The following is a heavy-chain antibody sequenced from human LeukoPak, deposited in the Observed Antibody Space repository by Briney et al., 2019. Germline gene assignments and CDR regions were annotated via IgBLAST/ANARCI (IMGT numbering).Heavy chain of an antibody. CDR1: GYTFTSYG. V-gene: IGHV1-18*01. Sequence: GASVKVSCKASGYTFTSYGISWVRQAPGQGLEWMGWISAYNGNTNYAQKLQGRVTMTTDTSTCTAYMELRSLRSDDTAVYYCARACSSTSPWGYYYYYYMDVWGKGTTVTVSS. D-gene: IGHD2-2*01. CDR3: ARACSSTSPWGYYYYYYMDV. CDR2: ISAYNGNT. J-gene: IGHJ6*03.